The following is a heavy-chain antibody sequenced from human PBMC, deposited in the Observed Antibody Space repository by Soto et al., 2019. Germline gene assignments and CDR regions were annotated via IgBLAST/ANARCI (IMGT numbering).Heavy chain of an antibody. V-gene: IGHV1-18*01. CDR3: ARVRYGDY. J-gene: IGHJ4*02. Sequence: QVHLVQSGAEVKKPGASVKVSCKGSGYGFTTYGIPWVRQAPGQGLEWMAWISAHNGNTNYAQTLQGRVTVTRDTSRSTAYMELRSLRSDDTAGYYCARVRYGDYWGQGALINVAA. D-gene: IGHD1-1*01. CDR2: ISAHNGNT. CDR1: GYGFTTYG.